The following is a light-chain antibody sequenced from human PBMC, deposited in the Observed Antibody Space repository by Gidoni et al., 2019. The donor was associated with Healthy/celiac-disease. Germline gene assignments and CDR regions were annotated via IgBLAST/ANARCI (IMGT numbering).Light chain of an antibody. V-gene: IGLV1-44*01. CDR3: AAWDDSLNGWV. CDR2: SNN. Sequence: QSVLNQPPSASGTPGQRVTISCSGSSSNIGSNTVNWYQQLPGTAPNLLIYSNNQRPSGVPDRFSGSKSGTSASLAISGLQSEDEADYYCAAWDDSLNGWVFGGGTKLTVL. J-gene: IGLJ3*02. CDR1: SSNIGSNT.